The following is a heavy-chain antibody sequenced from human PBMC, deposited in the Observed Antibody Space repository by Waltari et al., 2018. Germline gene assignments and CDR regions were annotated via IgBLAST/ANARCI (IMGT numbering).Heavy chain of an antibody. J-gene: IGHJ4*02. V-gene: IGHV4-59*01. Sequence: GLVKPSEPLSLTCAVSGGSISGYYWSWIRQPPGKGLEWIGYVYYTGTTHYNPSLKSRVTMSVDTSANQFSLKLASVTAADTAVYYCARERGYDGFDFWGQGTLATVSS. CDR2: VYYTGTT. D-gene: IGHD3-16*01. CDR3: ARERGYDGFDF. CDR1: GGSISGYY.